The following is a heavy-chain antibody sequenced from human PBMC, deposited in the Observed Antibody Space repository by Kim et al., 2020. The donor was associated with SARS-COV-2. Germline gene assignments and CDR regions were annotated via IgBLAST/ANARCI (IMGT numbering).Heavy chain of an antibody. J-gene: IGHJ6*02. CDR2: INHSGST. CDR1: GGSFSGYS. V-gene: IGHV4-34*01. Sequence: SETLSLTCAVYGGSFSGYSWTWIRQPPGKGLEWIGEINHSGSTKYNPSLQSRVSISIDTSKNQFSLRLRSLAAADTAVYYCARGRAGVVPAPVLGLGPYYDYFIMDVWGRGTTVTVSS. D-gene: IGHD3-16*01. CDR3: ARGRAGVVPAPVLGLGPYYDYFIMDV.